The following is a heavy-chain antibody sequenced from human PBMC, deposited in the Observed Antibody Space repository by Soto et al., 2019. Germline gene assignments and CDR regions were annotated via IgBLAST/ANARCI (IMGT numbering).Heavy chain of an antibody. D-gene: IGHD2-2*01. CDR1: GFTFSSYW. J-gene: IGHJ4*02. Sequence: PGGSLRLSCAASGFTFSSYWMGWVRQAPGKGLEWVANIKQDGSDKYHVDSVKGRFTISRDNTKNSLYLQMNSLRAEDTAVYYCARDRCSSTSCFFDYWGQGTLVTVSS. V-gene: IGHV3-7*03. CDR3: ARDRCSSTSCFFDY. CDR2: IKQDGSDK.